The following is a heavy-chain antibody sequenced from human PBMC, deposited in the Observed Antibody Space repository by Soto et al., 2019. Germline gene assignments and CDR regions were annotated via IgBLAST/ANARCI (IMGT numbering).Heavy chain of an antibody. CDR1: GFTFSDYY. J-gene: IGHJ5*02. CDR2: ISSSSSYT. Sequence: QVQLVESGGGLVKPGGSLRLSCAASGFTFSDYYMSWIRQAPGKGLEWVSYISSSSSYTNYADSVKGRFTISRDNAKNSLYLQMNSLRAEDTAVYYCARAPTVTTGNWFDPWGQGNLVTVSS. V-gene: IGHV3-11*06. CDR3: ARAPTVTTGNWFDP. D-gene: IGHD4-4*01.